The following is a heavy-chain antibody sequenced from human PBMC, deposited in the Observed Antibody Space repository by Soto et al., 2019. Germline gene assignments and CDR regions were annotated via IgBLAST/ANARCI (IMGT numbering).Heavy chain of an antibody. V-gene: IGHV1-18*01. J-gene: IGHJ4*02. CDR2: ISPYSGYT. Sequence: GASVTVSCKGFGYSFMKYGINWVRQAPGQGLEWVGWISPYSGYTHSAQKFHGRLTLTTDTAASTAYMELRILRSADTALYYCAREASVLIPAAQPSRFDSWGQGTLVTISS. D-gene: IGHD2-2*01. CDR3: AREASVLIPAAQPSRFDS. CDR1: GYSFMKYG.